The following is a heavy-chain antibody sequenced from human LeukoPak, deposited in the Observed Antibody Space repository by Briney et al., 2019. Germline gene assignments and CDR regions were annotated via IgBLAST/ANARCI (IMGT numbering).Heavy chain of an antibody. CDR2: ISGYNGNT. CDR1: GYTFTSYG. V-gene: IGHV1-18*01. CDR3: ARDGHSSGLGWFDP. Sequence: ASVKVSCKASGYTFTSYGISWVRQAPGQGLEWMGWISGYNGNTNYAQKLQGRVTMTTDTSTSTAYMELRSLTSDDTAVYYCARDGHSSGLGWFDPWGQGTLVTVSS. J-gene: IGHJ5*02. D-gene: IGHD6-19*01.